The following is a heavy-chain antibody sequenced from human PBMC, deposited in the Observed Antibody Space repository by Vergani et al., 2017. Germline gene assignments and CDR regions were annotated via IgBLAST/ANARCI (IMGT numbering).Heavy chain of an antibody. D-gene: IGHD3-22*01. Sequence: EVQLVESGGGLVKPGGSLRLSCAASGFTFSNAWMSWVRQAPGKGLEWVGRIKRKTDGGTTDYAAPVKGRFTISRDDSKNTLDLQMNSLKTEDTAVYYCTTRPLYDSSGFYYKRFDYWGQGTLVTVSS. CDR2: IKRKTDGGTT. CDR1: GFTFSNAW. J-gene: IGHJ4*02. V-gene: IGHV3-15*01. CDR3: TTRPLYDSSGFYYKRFDY.